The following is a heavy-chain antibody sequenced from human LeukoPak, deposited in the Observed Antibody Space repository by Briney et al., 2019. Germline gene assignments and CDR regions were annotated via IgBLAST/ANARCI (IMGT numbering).Heavy chain of an antibody. Sequence: ASVKVSCKASGYTFTGYYMHWVRQAPGQGLEWMGWINPNSGGTNYAQKFQGRVTMTRDTSIGTAYMELSRLRSDDTAVYYCARDGYYGSGHRYYFDYWGQGTLVTVSS. CDR1: GYTFTGYY. V-gene: IGHV1-2*02. CDR2: INPNSGGT. J-gene: IGHJ4*02. CDR3: ARDGYYGSGHRYYFDY. D-gene: IGHD3-10*01.